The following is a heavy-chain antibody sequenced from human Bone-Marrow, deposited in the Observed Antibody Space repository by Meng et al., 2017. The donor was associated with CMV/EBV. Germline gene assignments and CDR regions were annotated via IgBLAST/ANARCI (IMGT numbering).Heavy chain of an antibody. CDR1: GFTFRTYN. D-gene: IGHD3/OR15-3a*01. J-gene: IGHJ4*02. Sequence: GGSLRLSCAASGFTFRTYNMNWVRQAPGKGLEWVSSITSSSDYVRYAGSVKGRFTISRDNAKNALYLQMNNVRAEDTAVYYCARVGPRVTFVGFSFSFWGLGHLVHVYS. V-gene: IGHV3-21*01. CDR2: ITSSSDYV. CDR3: ARVGPRVTFVGFSFSF.